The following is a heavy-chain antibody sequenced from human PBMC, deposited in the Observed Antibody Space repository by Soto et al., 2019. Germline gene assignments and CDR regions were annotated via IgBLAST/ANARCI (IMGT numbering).Heavy chain of an antibody. CDR1: GFNFSNYA. D-gene: IGHD3-3*01. CDR2: ISGNSGTT. J-gene: IGHJ4*02. V-gene: IGHV3-23*01. CDR3: AKGRAITVFGVITPFDS. Sequence: EVQLLESGGDFKQPGGSLRLSCEGSGFNFSNYALNWVRQAPGKRLEWVSVISGNSGTTYYAASVKGRFTISRDNSKKTLYLQMNSLRADDTAVYYCAKGRAITVFGVITPFDSWGRGTVVTVSS.